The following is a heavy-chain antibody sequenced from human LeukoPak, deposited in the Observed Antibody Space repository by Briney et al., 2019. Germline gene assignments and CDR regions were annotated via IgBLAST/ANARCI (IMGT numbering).Heavy chain of an antibody. J-gene: IGHJ3*02. D-gene: IGHD4-17*01. Sequence: GGSLRLSCAASGFTFSSYGMHWVRQAPGKGLEWVAFIRHDGSNKYYADSVKGRFTISRDNSKNTLYLQMNSLRAEDTAVYYCARDGSEDYGDYIDAFDIWGQGTMVTVSS. V-gene: IGHV3-30*02. CDR1: GFTFSSYG. CDR2: IRHDGSNK. CDR3: ARDGSEDYGDYIDAFDI.